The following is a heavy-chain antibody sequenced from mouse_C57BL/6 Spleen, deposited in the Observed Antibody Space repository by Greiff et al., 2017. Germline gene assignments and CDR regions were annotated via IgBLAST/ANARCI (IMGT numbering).Heavy chain of an antibody. CDR2: ISYDGSN. J-gene: IGHJ4*01. CDR1: GYSITSGYY. V-gene: IGHV3-6*01. Sequence: EVKLLESGPGLVKPSQSLSLTCSVTGYSITSGYYWNWIRQFPGNKLEWMGYISYDGSNNYNPSLKNRISITRDTAKNQFFLKLNSVTTEDTATYYCARAYGYDGYAMDYWGQGTSVTVSS. D-gene: IGHD2-2*01. CDR3: ARAYGYDGYAMDY.